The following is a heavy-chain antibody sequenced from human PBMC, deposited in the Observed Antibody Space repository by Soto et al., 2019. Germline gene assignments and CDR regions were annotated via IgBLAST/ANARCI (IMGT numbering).Heavy chain of an antibody. J-gene: IGHJ6*02. V-gene: IGHV4-59*13. D-gene: IGHD6-19*01. CDR2: IYYSGST. CDR1: VGSISSYY. CDR3: AGTPYSSGWGRYYYYGMDV. Sequence: PSKTLSVTCTVSVGSISSYYWSWSRQPPGKGLEWIGYIYYSGSTNYNPSLKSRVTISVDTSKNQFSLKLSSVTAADTAVYYCAGTPYSSGWGRYYYYGMDVWGQGTTVTVSS.